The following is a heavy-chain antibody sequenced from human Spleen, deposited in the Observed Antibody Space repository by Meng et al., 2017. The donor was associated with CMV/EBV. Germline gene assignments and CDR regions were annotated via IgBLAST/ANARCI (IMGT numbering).Heavy chain of an antibody. CDR3: AKDLYYYDSSGYSPYFDY. Sequence: TFSSYAMSWVRQAPGKGLEWVSDISAGGGSTYYADSVKGRFTISRDNSKNTLYLQMNSLRAEDTAVYYCAKDLYYYDSSGYSPYFDYWGQGTLVTVSS. V-gene: IGHV3-23*01. D-gene: IGHD3-22*01. J-gene: IGHJ4*02. CDR1: TFSSYA. CDR2: ISAGGGST.